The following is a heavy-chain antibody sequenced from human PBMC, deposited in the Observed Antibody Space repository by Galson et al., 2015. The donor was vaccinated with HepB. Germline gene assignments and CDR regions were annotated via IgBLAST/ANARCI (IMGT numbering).Heavy chain of an antibody. D-gene: IGHD2-8*01. CDR1: GFTFSSAW. CDR2: TKSKTDGGTT. J-gene: IGHJ3*02. Sequence: SLRLSCAASGFTFSSAWMSWVRQAPGKGLEWVGRTKSKTDGGTTDYAAPVKGRFTISRDDSKNTLYLQMNSLKTEDTAVYYCTTGLVVYAKVDAFDIWGQGTMVTVSS. CDR3: TTGLVVYAKVDAFDI. V-gene: IGHV3-15*01.